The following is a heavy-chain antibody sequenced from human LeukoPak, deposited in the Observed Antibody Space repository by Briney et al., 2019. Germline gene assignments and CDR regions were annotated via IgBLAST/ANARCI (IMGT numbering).Heavy chain of an antibody. CDR3: AKPIRGYYDSSGYLRPFDY. Sequence: GTSLRLSCAASGFNFGVYGMHWVRQAPGKGLEWVSAISGSGGSTYYADSVKGRFTISRDNSKNTLYLQMNSLRAEDTAVYYCAKPIRGYYDSSGYLRPFDYWGQGTLVTVSS. CDR2: ISGSGGST. J-gene: IGHJ4*02. D-gene: IGHD3-22*01. V-gene: IGHV3-23*01. CDR1: GFNFGVYG.